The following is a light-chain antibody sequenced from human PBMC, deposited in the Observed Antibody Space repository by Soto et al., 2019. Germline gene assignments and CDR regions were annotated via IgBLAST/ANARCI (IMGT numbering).Light chain of an antibody. J-gene: IGKJ3*01. CDR2: AAS. CDR1: QGISTW. CDR3: QHTNRFPFT. V-gene: IGKV1D-12*01. Sequence: DIQLTQSPSSVSASVGERITITCRASQGISTWVAWYQHKPGEAPKLLIHAASTLKRGAPSLFSGSRSGTDFALTNSSLQPDEFASYYDQHTNRFPFTFGPGTKVDGK.